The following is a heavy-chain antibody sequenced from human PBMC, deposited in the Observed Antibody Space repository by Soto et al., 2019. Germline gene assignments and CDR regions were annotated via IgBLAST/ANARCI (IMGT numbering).Heavy chain of an antibody. CDR1: GASIRSYX. J-gene: IGHJ5*02. V-gene: IGHV4-4*07. CDR2: MQHTGNT. CDR3: AKDVSSRRWFDP. D-gene: IGHD3-16*01. Sequence: QVQLQESGPGLVKPSETLSLTCAVSGASIRSYXXXXXRQPAGKGLEWIGRMQHTGNTNYNPSLKSRVTMSVDTSKNQISLKMTSVTAADTAVYFCAKDVSSRRWFDPWGQGILVIVSS.